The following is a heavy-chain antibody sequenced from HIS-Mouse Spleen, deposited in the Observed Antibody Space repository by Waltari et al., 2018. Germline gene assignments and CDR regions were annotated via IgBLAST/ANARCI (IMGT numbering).Heavy chain of an antibody. CDR2: IYYSGGT. Sequence: QLQLQESGPGLVKPSETLSLTCTVSGGSISSSSYYWGWIRQPPGKGLEWSGSIYYSGGTYCTPSLKSRVTISVDTSKNQFSLKLSSVTAADTAVYYCAREIPYSSSWYDWYFDLWGRGTLVTVSS. CDR1: GGSISSSSYY. V-gene: IGHV4-39*07. D-gene: IGHD6-13*01. CDR3: AREIPYSSSWYDWYFDL. J-gene: IGHJ2*01.